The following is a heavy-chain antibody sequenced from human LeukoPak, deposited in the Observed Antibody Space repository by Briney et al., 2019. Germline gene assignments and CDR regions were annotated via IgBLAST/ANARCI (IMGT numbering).Heavy chain of an antibody. CDR2: IYHSEST. CDR3: ARAHTAVDHGPHTMDV. CDR1: GGSISSGGYS. D-gene: IGHD5-18*01. Sequence: KPSETLSLTCAVSGGSISSGGYSWSWLRQPPGKGLEWIGYIYHSESTYYNPSLKSRVTISVDRSKNQFSLKLSSVTAADTAVYYCARAHTAVDHGPHTMDVWGQGTTVTVSS. J-gene: IGHJ6*02. V-gene: IGHV4-30-2*01.